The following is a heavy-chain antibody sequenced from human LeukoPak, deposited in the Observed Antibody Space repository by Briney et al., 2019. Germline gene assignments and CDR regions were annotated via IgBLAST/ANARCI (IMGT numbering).Heavy chain of an antibody. D-gene: IGHD3-16*02. CDR2: IKSKIDGGTT. CDR3: TTDRYYDYVWGSYRADY. Sequence: AGGSLRLSCAASGFTFSNAWMSWARQAPGKGLEWVGHIKSKIDGGTTDYDAPVKGRFTISRDDSKNTLYLQMNSLKTEDTAVYYCTTDRYYDYVWGSYRADYWGQGTLVTVSS. J-gene: IGHJ4*02. V-gene: IGHV3-15*01. CDR1: GFTFSNAW.